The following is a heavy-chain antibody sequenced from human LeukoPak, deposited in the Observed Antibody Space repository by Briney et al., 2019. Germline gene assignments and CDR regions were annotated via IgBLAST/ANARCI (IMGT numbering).Heavy chain of an antibody. D-gene: IGHD1-1*01. Sequence: SETLSLTCAVSGGSISSYYWSWIRQPPGKGLEWIGYFYYGGSTNYNPSLKSRVTISVDTSKNQFFLKLSSVTAADSAVYYCARHTGTTWGAFDYWGQGTLVTVSS. CDR2: FYYGGST. CDR3: ARHTGTTWGAFDY. V-gene: IGHV4-59*01. J-gene: IGHJ4*02. CDR1: GGSISSYY.